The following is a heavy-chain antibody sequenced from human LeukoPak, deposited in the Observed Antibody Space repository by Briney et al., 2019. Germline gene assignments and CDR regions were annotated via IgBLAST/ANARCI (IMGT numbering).Heavy chain of an antibody. CDR1: GFTFSNAW. CDR2: IKSKTDGGTT. Sequence: GGSLRLSCAASGFTFSNAWMSWVRQAPGKGLEWVGRIKSKTDGGTTDYAAPVKGRFTISRDDSKNTLYLQMNRLRAEDTAVYYCARDSRGSSPGIAAAGTNWFDPWGQGTLVTVSS. J-gene: IGHJ5*02. CDR3: ARDSRGSSPGIAAAGTNWFDP. V-gene: IGHV3-15*01. D-gene: IGHD6-13*01.